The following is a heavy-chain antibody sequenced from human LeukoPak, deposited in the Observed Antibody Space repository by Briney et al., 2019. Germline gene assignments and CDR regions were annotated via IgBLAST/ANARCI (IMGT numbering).Heavy chain of an antibody. Sequence: GGSLRLSCAASGFTFSTHDMHWVRQAPGKGLEWVAFIRYDGSNKYYADSVRGRFTISRDNSKNTLYLHMNSLRAEDTAVYFCAKGSKAVLFTRDHYMDVWGKGTTVTISS. CDR3: AKGSKAVLFTRDHYMDV. D-gene: IGHD6-19*01. CDR1: GFTFSTHD. V-gene: IGHV3-30*02. J-gene: IGHJ6*03. CDR2: IRYDGSNK.